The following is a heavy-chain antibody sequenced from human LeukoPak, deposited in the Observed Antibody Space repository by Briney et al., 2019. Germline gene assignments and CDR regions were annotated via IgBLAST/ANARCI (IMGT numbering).Heavy chain of an antibody. CDR3: ASRHDSSGYYGY. J-gene: IGHJ4*02. Sequence: ASVTVSCKASGYTFTSYGISWVRQAPGQGLEWMGWISAYNGNTNYAQKLQGRVTMTTDTSTSTAYMELRSLRSDDTAVYYCASRHDSSGYYGYWGQGTLVTVSS. CDR2: ISAYNGNT. D-gene: IGHD3-22*01. CDR1: GYTFTSYG. V-gene: IGHV1-18*01.